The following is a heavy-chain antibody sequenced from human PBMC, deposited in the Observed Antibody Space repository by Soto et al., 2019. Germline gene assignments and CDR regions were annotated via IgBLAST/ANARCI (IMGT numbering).Heavy chain of an antibody. CDR3: ARPVQLEFDP. CDR2: IISSSSTI. D-gene: IGHD1-1*01. CDR1: GFTFSSYS. Sequence: GGSLRLSCAASGFTFSSYSMNWVRQAPGKGLEWVSYIISSSSTIYYADSVKGRFTISRDNAKNSLYLQMNSLRAEDTAVYYCARPVQLEFDPWGQGTLVTVSS. J-gene: IGHJ5*02. V-gene: IGHV3-48*01.